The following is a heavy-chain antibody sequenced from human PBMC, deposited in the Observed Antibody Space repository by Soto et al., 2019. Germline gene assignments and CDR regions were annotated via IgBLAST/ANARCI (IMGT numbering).Heavy chain of an antibody. CDR1: GFTFSSYA. D-gene: IGHD3-3*01. CDR2: INEDGKRK. Sequence: GGSLRLSCAASGFTFSSYAMHWARQAPGKGLEWLANINEDGKRKNYVDSVRGRFTISRDNANNLLYLQMNGLRVDDTAVYFCASGLRVPGTGYWGQGTLVTVSS. J-gene: IGHJ4*02. CDR3: ASGLRVPGTGY. V-gene: IGHV3-7*01.